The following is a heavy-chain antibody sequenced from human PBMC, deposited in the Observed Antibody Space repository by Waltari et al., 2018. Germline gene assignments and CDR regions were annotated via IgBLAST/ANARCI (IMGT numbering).Heavy chain of an antibody. V-gene: IGHV3-74*01. D-gene: IGHD3-10*01. Sequence: EVQLVESGGGLVRPGGSLRLSCAASGFTFNTYWMHWVRQAPGKGLVGVASINSEGSLISYAASVKGRCTISRDNAKNTLYLQMNSLRAEDTAVYYCARGGGSLDYWGQGTQVTVSS. CDR2: INSEGSLI. CDR3: ARGGGSLDY. J-gene: IGHJ4*02. CDR1: GFTFNTYW.